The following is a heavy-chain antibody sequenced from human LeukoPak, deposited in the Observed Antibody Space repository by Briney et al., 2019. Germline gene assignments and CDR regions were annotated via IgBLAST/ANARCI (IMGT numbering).Heavy chain of an antibody. CDR2: ISWNGGGI. V-gene: IGHV3-9*01. CDR1: GFTFDDYA. CDR3: AKGWDSSSWYGADY. Sequence: GRSPRLSCAASGFTFDDYAMHWVRQAPGKGLEWVSGISWNGGGIGYADSVKGRFTISRDNAKNSLYLQMNSLRTEDTAFYYCAKGWDSSSWYGADYWGQGALVTVSS. J-gene: IGHJ4*02. D-gene: IGHD6-13*01.